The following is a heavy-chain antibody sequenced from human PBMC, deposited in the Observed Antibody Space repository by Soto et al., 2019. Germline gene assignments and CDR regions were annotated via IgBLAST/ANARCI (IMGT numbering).Heavy chain of an antibody. Sequence: GGSLRLSCAASGFTFSSYAMSWVRQAPGKGLEWVSAISGSGGSTYYADSVKGRFTISRDNSKNTLYLQMNSLRAEDTAVYYCATPLNYDFWSGGFFDYWGQGTLVTVSS. CDR1: GFTFSSYA. V-gene: IGHV3-23*01. CDR2: ISGSGGST. CDR3: ATPLNYDFWSGGFFDY. D-gene: IGHD3-3*01. J-gene: IGHJ4*02.